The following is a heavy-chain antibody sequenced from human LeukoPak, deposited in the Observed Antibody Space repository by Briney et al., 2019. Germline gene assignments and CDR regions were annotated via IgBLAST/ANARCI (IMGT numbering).Heavy chain of an antibody. Sequence: GGSLRLSCAASGFTFSSYWMHWVRQAPGKGLVWVSRISSDGSSTSYADSVKGRFTISRDNAKNTLYLQMNSLRGEDTAVYYCARKAGGYSYGPLDYWGQGTLVTVSS. V-gene: IGHV3-74*01. CDR2: ISSDGSST. CDR3: ARKAGGYSYGPLDY. D-gene: IGHD5-18*01. CDR1: GFTFSSYW. J-gene: IGHJ4*02.